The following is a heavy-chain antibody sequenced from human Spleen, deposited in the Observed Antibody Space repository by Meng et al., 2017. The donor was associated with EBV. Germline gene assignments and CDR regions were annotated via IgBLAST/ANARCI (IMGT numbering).Heavy chain of an antibody. Sequence: QVQLGESGGEVMQPGASVKVSCKASGYTFTTYAMHWVRQAPGQRLEWMGWINADNGDTKYSQRFQGRVTITRDTSASTAYMELSSLRSEDTAVYYCARDLYDSSGSTFDYWGQGTLVTVSS. J-gene: IGHJ4*02. V-gene: IGHV1-3*01. CDR3: ARDLYDSSGSTFDY. CDR1: GYTFTTYA. CDR2: INADNGDT. D-gene: IGHD3-22*01.